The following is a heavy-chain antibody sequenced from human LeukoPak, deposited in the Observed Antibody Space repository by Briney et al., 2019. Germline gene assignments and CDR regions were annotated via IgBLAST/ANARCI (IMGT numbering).Heavy chain of an antibody. V-gene: IGHV4-31*03. CDR2: IYYSGST. CDR1: GGSISSGGYY. J-gene: IGHJ6*02. D-gene: IGHD3-10*01. Sequence: SETLSLTCTVSGGSISSGGYYWSWIRQHPGKGLEWIGYIYYSGSTYYNPSLKSRVTISVDTSKTQFSLKLSSVTAADTAVYYCARDLKGRYYGSGPYYGMDVWGQGTTVTVSS. CDR3: ARDLKGRYYGSGPYYGMDV.